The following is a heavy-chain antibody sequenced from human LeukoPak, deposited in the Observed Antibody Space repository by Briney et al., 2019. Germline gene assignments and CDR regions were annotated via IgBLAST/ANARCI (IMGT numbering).Heavy chain of an antibody. CDR1: GYTLTELS. CDR2: FDPEDGET. D-gene: IGHD6-13*01. V-gene: IGHV1-24*01. J-gene: IGHJ2*01. Sequence: ASVKVSCKVSGYTLTELSMHWVRQAPGKGLEWMGGFDPEDGETIYAQKFQGRVTMTEDTSTDTAYMELSSLRSEDTAVYYCATDLAAAGTHWYFDLWGRGTLVTVSS. CDR3: ATDLAAAGTHWYFDL.